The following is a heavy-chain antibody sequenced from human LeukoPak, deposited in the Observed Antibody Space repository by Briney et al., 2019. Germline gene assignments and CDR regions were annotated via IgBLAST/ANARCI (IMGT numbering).Heavy chain of an antibody. J-gene: IGHJ4*02. CDR3: ARVDSSGYYSYYFDY. Sequence: SETLSLTCAVYGGSFSGYYRSWIRQPPGKGLEWIGEINHSGSTNYNPSLKSRVTISVDTSKNQFSLKLSSVTAADTAVYYCARVDSSGYYSYYFDYWGQGTLVTVSS. D-gene: IGHD3-22*01. CDR2: INHSGST. V-gene: IGHV4-34*01. CDR1: GGSFSGYY.